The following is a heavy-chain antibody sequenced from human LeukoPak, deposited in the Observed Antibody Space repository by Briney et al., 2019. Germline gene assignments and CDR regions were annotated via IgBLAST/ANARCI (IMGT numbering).Heavy chain of an antibody. CDR2: IYSGGST. CDR1: GFTVSSNY. CDR3: ARDTGGSSLDY. D-gene: IGHD2-2*01. Sequence: PGGSLRLSCAASGFTVSSNYMSWVRQAPGKGLEWVSVIYSGGSTYYADSVKGRFTISRDNSKNTLYLQMNSLRAEDTAVYYCARDTGGSSLDYWGQGTLVIVSS. J-gene: IGHJ4*02. V-gene: IGHV3-66*01.